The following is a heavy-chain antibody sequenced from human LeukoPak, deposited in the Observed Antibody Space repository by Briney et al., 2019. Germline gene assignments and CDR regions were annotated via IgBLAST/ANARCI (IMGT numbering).Heavy chain of an antibody. Sequence: GGSLRLSCAVSGFTFSSYDMSWVRQAPGKGLEWVSVISGSGFTTYYADSVKGRFTISRDNSKNALYLHMNTLRAEDTAIYYCAKDLHANYPRRGFDYWGQGTLVTVSS. V-gene: IGHV3-23*01. CDR1: GFTFSSYD. CDR2: ISGSGFTT. CDR3: AKDLHANYPRRGFDY. J-gene: IGHJ4*02. D-gene: IGHD4/OR15-4a*01.